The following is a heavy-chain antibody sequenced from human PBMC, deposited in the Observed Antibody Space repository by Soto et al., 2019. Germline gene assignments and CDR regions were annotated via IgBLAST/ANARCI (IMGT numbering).Heavy chain of an antibody. D-gene: IGHD3-10*01. CDR2: ISGSGGST. Sequence: GGSLRLSCAASRFTFSSYAMSWFRQSPGKGLEWVSAISGSGGSTYYADSVKGRFTISRDNSKNTLYLQMNSLRAEDTAVYYCAKDGLGGAGSYYKTEPNFPYWGQATLGTVS. V-gene: IGHV3-23*01. CDR3: AKDGLGGAGSYYKTEPNFPY. CDR1: RFTFSSYA. J-gene: IGHJ4*02.